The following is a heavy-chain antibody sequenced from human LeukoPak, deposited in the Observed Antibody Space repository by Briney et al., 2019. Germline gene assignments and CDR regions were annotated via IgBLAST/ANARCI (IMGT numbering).Heavy chain of an antibody. V-gene: IGHV1-46*01. Sequence: ASVTVSCTASGYTFTSYYMHWVRQAPGQGLEWMGIINPSGGSTSYAQKFQGRVTMTRDTSTSTVHMELSSLRSEDTAVYYCARGTPPGRWLRDYWGQGTLVTVSS. CDR3: ARGTPPGRWLRDY. CDR2: INPSGGST. CDR1: GYTFTSYY. D-gene: IGHD5-24*01. J-gene: IGHJ4*02.